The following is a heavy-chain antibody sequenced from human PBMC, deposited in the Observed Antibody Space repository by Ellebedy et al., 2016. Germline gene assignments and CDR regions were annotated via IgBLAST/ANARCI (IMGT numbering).Heavy chain of an antibody. D-gene: IGHD6-19*01. CDR2: VFHTGTT. CDR3: AKWNGGWYAFEV. CDR1: GGSVSSDY. V-gene: IGHV4-59*02. J-gene: IGHJ3*01. Sequence: SETLSLTCNVSGGSVSSDYWNWIRRPPGKGLEWIGYVFHTGTTNYNPSLKSRVTMSVDTSKSQFSLRLTSVTATDTAVYYCAKWNGGWYAFEVWGQGTMVTVSS.